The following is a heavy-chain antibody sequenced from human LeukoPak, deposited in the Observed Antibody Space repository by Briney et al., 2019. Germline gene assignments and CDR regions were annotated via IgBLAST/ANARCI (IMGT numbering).Heavy chain of an antibody. CDR2: INHSGST. D-gene: IGHD3-3*01. CDR1: GGALRGYY. V-gene: IGHV4-34*01. J-gene: IGHJ6*02. CDR3: ARGPGGTTSGVYGMDV. Sequence: SETLSLTRTVYGGALRGYYWSWIRQPPGKGPEWIWEINHSGSTNFKSSLKSRVTVSVDTSKNQFSLKVTSVTAADTAVYYCARGPGGTTSGVYGMDVWGQGTTVTVSS.